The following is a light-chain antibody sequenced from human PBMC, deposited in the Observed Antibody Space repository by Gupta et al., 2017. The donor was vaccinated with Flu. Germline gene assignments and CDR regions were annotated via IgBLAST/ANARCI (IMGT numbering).Light chain of an antibody. Sequence: SVTISCTGTSSDVGGYNYVSWYQQHPGKAPKLMIYDVSKWPSGVSDRFSGSKSGNTASLTISGRQAEDEADYYCCSFAGSYIWVFGGGTKLTVL. J-gene: IGLJ3*02. CDR2: DVS. V-gene: IGLV2-11*01. CDR1: SSDVGGYNY. CDR3: CSFAGSYIWV.